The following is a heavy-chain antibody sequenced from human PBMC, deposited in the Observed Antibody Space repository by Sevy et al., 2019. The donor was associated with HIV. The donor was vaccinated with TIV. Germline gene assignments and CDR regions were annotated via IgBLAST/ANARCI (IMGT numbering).Heavy chain of an antibody. J-gene: IGHJ6*02. D-gene: IGHD3-22*01. CDR1: GYTFTAYY. V-gene: IGHV1-2*06. CDR3: AREDSDDTSAYYYFYYGMDV. Sequence: ASVKVSCKASGYTFTAYYIHWLRQAPGQGLEWMGRIHPKSGAKNYAQTFQRRVTMTRDTSISTSFMELTSLRSDDTAVYYCAREDSDDTSAYYYFYYGMDVWGQGTTVTVSS. CDR2: IHPKSGAK.